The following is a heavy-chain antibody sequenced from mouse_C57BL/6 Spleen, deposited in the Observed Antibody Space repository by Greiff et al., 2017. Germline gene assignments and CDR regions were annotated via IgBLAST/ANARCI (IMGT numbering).Heavy chain of an antibody. V-gene: IGHV1-82*01. Sequence: VQLQQSGPELVKPGASVKISCKASGYAFSSSWMNWVKQRPGKGLEWIGRIYPGDGDTNYNGKFKGKATLTADKSSSTAYMQLSSLTSEDSAVYFCARSDYDYDDFAYWGQGTLVTVSA. J-gene: IGHJ3*01. CDR1: GYAFSSSW. D-gene: IGHD2-4*01. CDR2: IYPGDGDT. CDR3: ARSDYDYDDFAY.